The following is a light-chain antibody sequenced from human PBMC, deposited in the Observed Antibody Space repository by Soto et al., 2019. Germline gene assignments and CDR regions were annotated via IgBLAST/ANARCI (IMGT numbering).Light chain of an antibody. CDR1: SSDIGASNS. CDR3: GSNAGSNKHVV. J-gene: IGLJ2*01. V-gene: IGLV2-8*01. Sequence: QSALTQPPSASGSPGQSVTISCAGSSSDIGASNSVSWYQQHPGKAPKLLISEVTKRPSGVPDRFSGSKSGNTASLTVSGLQADDEADYYCGSNAGSNKHVVFGGGTKVTVL. CDR2: EVT.